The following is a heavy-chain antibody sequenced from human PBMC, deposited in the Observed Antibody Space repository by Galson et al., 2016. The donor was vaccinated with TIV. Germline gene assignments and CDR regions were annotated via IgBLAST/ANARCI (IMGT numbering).Heavy chain of an antibody. CDR3: VSGQYIEW. V-gene: IGHV5-51*03. J-gene: IGHJ1*01. CDR2: IYPDDSNT. D-gene: IGHD1-26*01. CDR1: GFSFTSYW. Sequence: QSGAEVKKPGESLKISCKCSGFSFTSYWIAWVRQMPGKGLEWMGLIYPDDSNTTYSPSFQGQVTISVDKSITTAYLHWSGLKASDTAMYYCVSGQYIEWWGQGTLVTVSS.